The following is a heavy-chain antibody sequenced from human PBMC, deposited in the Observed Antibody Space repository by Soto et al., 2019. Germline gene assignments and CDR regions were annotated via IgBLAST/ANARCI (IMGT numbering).Heavy chain of an antibody. CDR1: GFYFSAYG. CDR3: ARVGGTVTSDY. D-gene: IGHD4-17*01. CDR2: IYYDGNNK. J-gene: IGHJ4*02. V-gene: IGHV3-33*01. Sequence: QVQLVESGGGVVQPGRSLRLSCAASGFYFSAYGMHWVRQAPVKGLEWVAMIYYDGNNKYFADSVKGRFTISRDNSKNTLYLQMNSLRVEDTAVYYCARVGGTVTSDYWRQGTLVIVSS.